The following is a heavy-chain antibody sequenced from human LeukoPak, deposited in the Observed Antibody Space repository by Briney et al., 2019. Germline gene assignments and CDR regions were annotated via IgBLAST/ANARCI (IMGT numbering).Heavy chain of an antibody. CDR1: GFTFTIYA. Sequence: PRGSLRLSCAASGFTFTIYAMHWVRQAPGKGLEYMSGINDNGDTTYYANSVKSRLAISRDNSKNTLFPQMGSLRTEDMTVYFCARDPQIGATAGTGYFYYYYMDAWGKGTTVTVSS. D-gene: IGHD6-13*01. CDR2: INDNGDTT. CDR3: ARDPQIGATAGTGYFYYYYMDA. V-gene: IGHV3-64*01. J-gene: IGHJ6*03.